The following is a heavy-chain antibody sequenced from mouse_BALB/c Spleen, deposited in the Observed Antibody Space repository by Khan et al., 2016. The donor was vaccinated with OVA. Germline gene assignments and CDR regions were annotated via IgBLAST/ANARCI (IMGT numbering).Heavy chain of an antibody. J-gene: IGHJ4*01. CDR1: GFSLITYG. V-gene: IGHV2-9*02. Sequence: QVQLKESGPGLVAPSQSLSITCTVSGFSLITYGVHWVRQPPGKGLEWVGVIWAGGSTNYKSALMSRLSISKDNSKSQVFLKMNSLQTDDTAMYYCARALPYYRYDGYAMDYWGQGISVTVSS. CDR2: IWAGGST. D-gene: IGHD2-14*01. CDR3: ARALPYYRYDGYAMDY.